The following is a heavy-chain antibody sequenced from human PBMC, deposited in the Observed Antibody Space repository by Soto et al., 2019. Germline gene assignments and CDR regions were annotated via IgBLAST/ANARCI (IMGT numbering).Heavy chain of an antibody. CDR3: ARDRFPYGMDV. D-gene: IGHD3-10*01. V-gene: IGHV3-66*01. J-gene: IGHJ6*02. Sequence: EVQVAEAGGGLVQPGGSLRLSCAASGFTVSSNYMSWVRQAPGKGLEWVSFIYSGGSTYYADSVKGRFTISRDKSKNTLYHQMNSLRADDTAMYYCARDRFPYGMDVWGQGTTVTVSS. CDR2: IYSGGST. CDR1: GFTVSSNY.